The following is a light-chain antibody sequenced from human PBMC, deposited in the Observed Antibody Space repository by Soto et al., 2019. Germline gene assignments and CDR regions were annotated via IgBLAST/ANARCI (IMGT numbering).Light chain of an antibody. CDR3: QQRSNWPPIFT. V-gene: IGKV3-11*01. CDR2: DAS. J-gene: IGKJ3*01. Sequence: EIVLTQSPATLSLSPGERATLSCRASQSVSSYLAWYQQKPGQAPRLLIYDASNRATGIPARFSGSGSGTDFTLTISSLEPDAFAVYYCQQRSNWPPIFTFGPGNKVDIK. CDR1: QSVSSY.